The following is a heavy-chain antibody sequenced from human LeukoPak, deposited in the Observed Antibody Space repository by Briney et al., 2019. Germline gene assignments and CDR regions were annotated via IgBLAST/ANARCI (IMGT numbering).Heavy chain of an antibody. V-gene: IGHV4-59*01. Sequence: PSETLSLTCTVSGGSISSYYWSWIRQPPGKGLEWIGYIYYSGSTNYNPSLKSRVMISVDTSKNQFSLKLSSVIAADTAVYYCAKDRYSGYDSVWGYFDYWGQGTLVTVSS. CDR2: IYYSGST. J-gene: IGHJ4*02. CDR3: AKDRYSGYDSVWGYFDY. CDR1: GGSISSYY. D-gene: IGHD5-12*01.